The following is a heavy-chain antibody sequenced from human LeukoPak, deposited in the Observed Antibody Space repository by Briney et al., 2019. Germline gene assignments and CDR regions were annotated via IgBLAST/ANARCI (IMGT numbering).Heavy chain of an antibody. J-gene: IGHJ4*02. CDR2: IKQDGSQK. V-gene: IGHV3-7*01. CDR1: GFTFNSYG. Sequence: GGSLRLSCAASGFTFNSYGMHWVRQAPGKGLEWVATIKQDGSQKYYVDSVKGRFTISRDNAKNSLYLQINSLRAEDTAVYYCARGGGWDQLLFHYWGQGTLVTVSS. CDR3: ARGGGWDQLLFHY. D-gene: IGHD2-2*01.